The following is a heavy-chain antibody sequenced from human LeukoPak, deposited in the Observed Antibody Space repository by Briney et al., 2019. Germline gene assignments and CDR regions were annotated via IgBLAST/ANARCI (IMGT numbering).Heavy chain of an antibody. Sequence: PPETLSLTCTVSGGSISSYYWSWIRQPPGKGLEWIGYIYYTGSTNYNPSLKSRVTMSVDTSKNQFSLIVISVTAADTAVYYCARVAIAARGYYFDYWGQGTLVTVSS. CDR3: ARVAIAARGYYFDY. V-gene: IGHV4-59*01. D-gene: IGHD6-6*01. J-gene: IGHJ4*02. CDR1: GGSISSYY. CDR2: IYYTGST.